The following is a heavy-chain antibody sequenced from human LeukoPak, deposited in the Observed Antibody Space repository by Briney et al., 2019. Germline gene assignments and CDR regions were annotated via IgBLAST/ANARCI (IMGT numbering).Heavy chain of an antibody. J-gene: IGHJ4*02. V-gene: IGHV3-23*01. CDR1: GFTVSSNY. D-gene: IGHD3-22*01. Sequence: GGSLRLSCAASGFTVSSNYMTWVRQAPGKGLEWVSGISASGGSTYYADSVEGRFTISRDNSKNTLYLQMNSLRAEDTAVYYCAKDSSYYYDSSGYPEYYFDYWGQGTLVTVSS. CDR3: AKDSSYYYDSSGYPEYYFDY. CDR2: ISASGGST.